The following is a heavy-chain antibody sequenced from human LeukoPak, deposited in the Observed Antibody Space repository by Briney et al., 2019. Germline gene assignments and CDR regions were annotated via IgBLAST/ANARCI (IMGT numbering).Heavy chain of an antibody. D-gene: IGHD2-2*01. J-gene: IGHJ4*02. CDR3: ARGGSLRERYSIRQLLPPFDY. CDR1: GFTFSDYY. V-gene: IGHV3-11*04. CDR2: ISSSGSTI. Sequence: PGGSLRLSCAASGFTFSDYYMSWIRQAPGKGLEWVSYISSSGSTIYYADSVKGRFTISRDNAKNSLYLQMNSLRAEDTAVYYCARGGSLRERYSIRQLLPPFDYWGQGTLVTVSS.